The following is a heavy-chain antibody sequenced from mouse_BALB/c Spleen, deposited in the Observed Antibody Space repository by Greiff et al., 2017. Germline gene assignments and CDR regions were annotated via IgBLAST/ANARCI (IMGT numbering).Heavy chain of an antibody. CDR3: ARSEGNYGFDY. D-gene: IGHD2-1*01. J-gene: IGHJ2*01. Sequence: QVQLQQSGAELAKPGASVKMSCKASGYTFTSYWMHWVKQRPGQGLEWIGYINPSTGYTEYNQKFKDKATLTADKSSSTAYMQLSSLTSEDSAVYYCARSEGNYGFDYWGQGTTLTVSS. CDR2: INPSTGYT. V-gene: IGHV1-7*01. CDR1: GYTFTSYW.